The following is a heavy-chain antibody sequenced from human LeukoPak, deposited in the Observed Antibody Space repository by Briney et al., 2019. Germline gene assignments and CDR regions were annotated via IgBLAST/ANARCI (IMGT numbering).Heavy chain of an antibody. Sequence: SETLSLTCTVSGGSISSYYWSWIRQPPGKGLEWIWYIYYSGSTNYNPSLKSRVTISVDTSKNQFSLKLRSVTAADTAVYYCARGAFGSGWYLDYWGQGTLVTVSS. CDR1: GGSISSYY. V-gene: IGHV4-59*01. J-gene: IGHJ4*02. CDR3: ARGAFGSGWYLDY. CDR2: IYYSGST. D-gene: IGHD6-19*01.